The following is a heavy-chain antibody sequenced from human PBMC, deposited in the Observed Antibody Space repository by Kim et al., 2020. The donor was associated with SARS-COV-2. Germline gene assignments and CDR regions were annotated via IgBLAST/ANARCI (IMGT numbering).Heavy chain of an antibody. J-gene: IGHJ5*02. CDR3: VRDLMGPTGWVDP. V-gene: IGHV7-4-1*02. Sequence: ASVKVSCKASGYTFTKYAMNWVRQAPGQGLEWMGWINTNNGNPTYAQGLTGRFVFSLDTSVNTAYLQISSLKAEDTAVYYCVRDLMGPTGWVDPWGQGTLVTVSS. CDR2: INTNNGNP. CDR1: GYTFTKYA. D-gene: IGHD2-8*01.